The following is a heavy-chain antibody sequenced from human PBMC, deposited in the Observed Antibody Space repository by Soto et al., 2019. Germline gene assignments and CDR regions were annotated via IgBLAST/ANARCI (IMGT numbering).Heavy chain of an antibody. V-gene: IGHV4-61*01. J-gene: IGHJ4*02. D-gene: IGHD2-15*01. Sequence: QVQLQESGPGLVKPSETLSLTCTVSGGSVSSGSYSWSWIRQPPGKGLEWIGYVYYTGSNYNPSLKSRVTISVDTSKNQFSLKLSSVTAADTAVYYCARDGGDCSGGSCFFVYWGQGTLVTVSS. CDR1: GGSVSSGSYS. CDR3: ARDGGDCSGGSCFFVY. CDR2: VYYTGS.